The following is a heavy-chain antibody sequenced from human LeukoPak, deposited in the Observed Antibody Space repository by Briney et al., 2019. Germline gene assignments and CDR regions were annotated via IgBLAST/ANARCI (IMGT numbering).Heavy chain of an antibody. Sequence: ASVEVSCKASGYTFTSYYMHWVRQAPGQGLEWIGAIHPSGGGTSYAPKFQGRVIMTRDTSTSTVYMELGSLRSEDTALYYCVREGGGYCGGGSCFKFDPWGQGTLVIVSS. V-gene: IGHV1-46*01. CDR3: VREGGGYCGGGSCFKFDP. CDR2: IHPSGGGT. J-gene: IGHJ5*02. D-gene: IGHD2-15*01. CDR1: GYTFTSYY.